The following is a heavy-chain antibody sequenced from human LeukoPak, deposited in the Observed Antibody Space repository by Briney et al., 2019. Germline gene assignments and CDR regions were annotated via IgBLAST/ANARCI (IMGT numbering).Heavy chain of an antibody. Sequence: PGGSLRLSCAASGFTFSSYSMNWVRQAPGKGLEWVSSISSSSSYIYYADSVKGRFTISRDNAKNSLYLQMNSLRAEDTAVYYCAAPRSHCSSTSCAPGYWGQGTLVTVSS. CDR2: ISSSSSYI. V-gene: IGHV3-21*01. D-gene: IGHD2-2*01. CDR3: AAPRSHCSSTSCAPGY. J-gene: IGHJ4*02. CDR1: GFTFSSYS.